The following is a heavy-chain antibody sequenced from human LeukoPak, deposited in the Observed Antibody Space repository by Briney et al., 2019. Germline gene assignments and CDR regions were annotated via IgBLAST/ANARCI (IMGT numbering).Heavy chain of an antibody. D-gene: IGHD5-18*01. V-gene: IGHV4-61*02. CDR3: ARSASLLRGYSYDTASFDY. CDR1: GGCISSGSYY. Sequence: SETLSLTCSVSGGCISSGSYYWSWIRQPAGKGLEWIGRIYTSGSTNYNPSLKSRVTISVDTSKNQFSLKLSSVTAADTAVYYCARSASLLRGYSYDTASFDYWGQGTLVTVSS. J-gene: IGHJ4*02. CDR2: IYTSGST.